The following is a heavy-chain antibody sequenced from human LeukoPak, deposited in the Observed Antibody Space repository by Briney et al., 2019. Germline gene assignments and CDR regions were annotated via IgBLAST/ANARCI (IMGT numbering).Heavy chain of an antibody. J-gene: IGHJ4*02. V-gene: IGHV3-53*01. CDR2: IYSGDGS. Sequence: GGSLRLSCAASGFTVSSNYMSWVRQAPGKGLEWVSVIYSGDGSYYADSVKGRFTLSIDNSKNTLYLQMNSLRAEDTAVYYCARDERGPAYWGQGTLVTVSS. CDR1: GFTVSSNY. CDR3: ARDERGPAY. D-gene: IGHD3-10*01.